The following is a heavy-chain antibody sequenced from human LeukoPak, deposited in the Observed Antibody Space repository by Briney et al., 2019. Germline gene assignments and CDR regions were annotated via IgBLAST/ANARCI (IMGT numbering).Heavy chain of an antibody. V-gene: IGHV3-23*01. J-gene: IGHJ4*02. CDR3: AKRGHSSSQYYFDY. D-gene: IGHD6-13*01. CDR1: GFTFSSYA. CDR2: ISGSGGST. Sequence: PGGSLRLSCAASGFTFSSYAMNWVRQAPGKGLEWVSTISGSGGSTYSADSVKGRFTISRDNSKNTLYLEMNSLRAEDTAVYYCAKRGHSSSQYYFDYWGQGTLVTVSS.